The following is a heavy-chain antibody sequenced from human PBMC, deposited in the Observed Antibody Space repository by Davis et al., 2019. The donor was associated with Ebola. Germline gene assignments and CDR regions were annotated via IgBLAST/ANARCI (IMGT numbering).Heavy chain of an antibody. D-gene: IGHD2-21*02. Sequence: AASVKVSCKASGYTFTSYYMHWVRQAPGQGLEWMGIINPSGGSTSYAQKFQGRVTMTRDTSTSTVYMELSSLRSEDTAVYYCAKGLVVVTAPDRTGVDYWGQGTLVTVSS. CDR2: INPSGGST. CDR3: AKGLVVVTAPDRTGVDY. V-gene: IGHV1-46*01. J-gene: IGHJ4*02. CDR1: GYTFTSYY.